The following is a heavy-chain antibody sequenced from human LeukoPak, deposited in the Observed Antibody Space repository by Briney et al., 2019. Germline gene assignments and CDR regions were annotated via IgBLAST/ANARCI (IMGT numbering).Heavy chain of an antibody. J-gene: IGHJ6*02. V-gene: IGHV4-31*03. CDR2: IYYSGST. D-gene: IGHD6-19*01. Sequence: PSETPSLTCTVSGGSISSGGYSWSWIRQHPGKGLEWIGYIYYSGSTYYNPSLKSRVTISVDTSKNQFSLKLSSVTAADTAVYYCARDSSGWYSNYYGMDVWGQGTTVTVSS. CDR3: ARDSSGWYSNYYGMDV. CDR1: GGSISSGGYS.